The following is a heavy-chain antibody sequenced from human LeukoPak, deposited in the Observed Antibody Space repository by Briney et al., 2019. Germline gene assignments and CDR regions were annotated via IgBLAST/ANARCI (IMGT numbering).Heavy chain of an antibody. V-gene: IGHV3-66*01. J-gene: IGHJ4*02. CDR2: ILGGGGT. Sequence: PGGSLRLSCAASGFTVSSNYMTWVRQAPGKGLEWVSVILGGGGTYYADSVKGGFTISRDNSKNTLYLQMNSLRAEDTAVYYCARGLVLTYYYFESWGQGTLVTVSS. D-gene: IGHD2-8*02. CDR3: ARGLVLTYYYFES. CDR1: GFTVSSNY.